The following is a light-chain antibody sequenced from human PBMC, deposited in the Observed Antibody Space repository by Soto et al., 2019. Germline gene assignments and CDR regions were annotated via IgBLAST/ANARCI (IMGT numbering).Light chain of an antibody. CDR1: SSDVGGYSY. V-gene: IGLV2-14*01. CDR2: DVS. CDR3: SSYTGNNNDV. J-gene: IGLJ1*01. Sequence: QSALTQPASVSGSPGQSITISCTGTSSDVGGYSYVSWFQQHPGKVPKLMIYDVSNRPSGVSNRFSGSKSGNTASLTISGLQAEDEADYYCSSYTGNNNDVFGSGTKLTVL.